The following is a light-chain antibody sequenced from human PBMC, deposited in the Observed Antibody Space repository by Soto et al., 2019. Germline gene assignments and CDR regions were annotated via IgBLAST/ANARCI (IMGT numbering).Light chain of an antibody. CDR3: QQRTTSIT. J-gene: IGKJ5*01. CDR1: QSVSNY. CDR2: DAS. V-gene: IGKV3-11*01. Sequence: EIVLTQSPATRSFSPGERATLSCRASQSVSNYLAWYQQKPGQAPRLLIYDASNRATGIPARFSGSGSGTDFTLTISGLEPEDFVVYYCQQRTTSITFGQGTRLEIK.